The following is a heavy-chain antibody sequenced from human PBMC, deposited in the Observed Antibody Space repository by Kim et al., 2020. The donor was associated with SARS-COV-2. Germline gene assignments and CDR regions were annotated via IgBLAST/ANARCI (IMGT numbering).Heavy chain of an antibody. CDR3: ARSNYYYGMDV. J-gene: IGHJ6*02. CDR2: T. V-gene: IGHV3-66*01. Sequence: TYSADPVKGRFTISRDNSKKTLYLQMNSLRAEDTAVYYCARSNYYYGMDVWGQGTTVTVSS.